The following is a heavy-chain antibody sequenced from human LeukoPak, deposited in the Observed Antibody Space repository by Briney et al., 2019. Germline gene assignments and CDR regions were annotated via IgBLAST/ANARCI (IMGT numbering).Heavy chain of an antibody. CDR2: IIPIFGTA. J-gene: IGHJ4*02. CDR1: GGTFSSYA. Sequence: SVKVSCKASGGTFSSYAISWVRQAPGQGLEWMGGIIPIFGTANYAQKFQGRVTITTDESTSTAYMELSSLRSEDTAVYYCARMPGYSGYDLEHYFDYWGQGTLVTVSS. D-gene: IGHD5-12*01. CDR3: ARMPGYSGYDLEHYFDY. V-gene: IGHV1-69*05.